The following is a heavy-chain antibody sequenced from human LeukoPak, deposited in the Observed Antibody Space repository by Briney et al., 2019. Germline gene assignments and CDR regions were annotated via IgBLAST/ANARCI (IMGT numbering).Heavy chain of an antibody. CDR2: ISASGCST. CDR3: ANAYSGSYAIDY. J-gene: IGHJ4*02. CDR1: GFTFSSYA. V-gene: IGHV3-23*01. D-gene: IGHD1-26*01. Sequence: SGGSLRLSCAASGFTFSSYAMSWVRQAPGKGLEGVSAISASGCSTYYADSLKGRFTISRDNSKNTLYLQMNSLTAEDTAVYSCANAYSGSYAIDYWGQGTLVTVSS.